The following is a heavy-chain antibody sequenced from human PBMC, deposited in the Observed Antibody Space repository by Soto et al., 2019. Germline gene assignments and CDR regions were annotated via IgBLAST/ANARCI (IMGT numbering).Heavy chain of an antibody. CDR1: GFTFSDYY. J-gene: IGHJ1*01. Sequence: GGSLRLSCAASGFTFSDYYMSWIRQAPGKGLEWVSYISSSGSTIYYADSVKGRFTISRDNAKNSLYLQMNSLRAEDTAVYYCARDLAVAHPGDFQHWGQGTLVTVSS. V-gene: IGHV3-11*01. CDR3: ARDLAVAHPGDFQH. D-gene: IGHD6-19*01. CDR2: ISSSGSTI.